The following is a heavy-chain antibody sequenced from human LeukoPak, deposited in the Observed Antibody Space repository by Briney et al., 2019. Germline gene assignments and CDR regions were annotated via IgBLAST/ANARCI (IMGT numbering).Heavy chain of an antibody. Sequence: SETLSLTCAVYGGSFSGYYCSWIRQPPGKRLEWIGEINHSGSTNYNASPTSRVTISVDTSKNQFSLKLSSVTAADTAVYYCASTMLGYCTNGVCPGGWFDPWGQGTLVTVSS. V-gene: IGHV4-34*01. CDR2: INHSGST. J-gene: IGHJ5*02. CDR3: ASTMLGYCTNGVCPGGWFDP. CDR1: GGSFSGYY. D-gene: IGHD2-8*01.